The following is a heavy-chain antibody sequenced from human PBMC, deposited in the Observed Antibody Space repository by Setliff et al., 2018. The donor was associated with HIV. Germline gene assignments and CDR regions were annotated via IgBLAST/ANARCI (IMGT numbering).Heavy chain of an antibody. CDR1: GYTFTSND. J-gene: IGHJ6*03. Sequence: ASVKVSCKASGYTFTSNDINWVRQATGQGLEWMGWMNPNSGNTGYAQKFQGRVTMTRDTSISTAYMELNNLKFEDTAVHYCARARRDSYDRGRRNHYYIDVWGKGTTVTVSS. D-gene: IGHD3-22*01. CDR2: MNPNSGNT. V-gene: IGHV1-8*01. CDR3: ARARRDSYDRGRRNHYYIDV.